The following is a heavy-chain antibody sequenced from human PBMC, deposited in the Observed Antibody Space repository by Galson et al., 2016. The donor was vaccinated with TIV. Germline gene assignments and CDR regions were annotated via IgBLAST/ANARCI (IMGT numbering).Heavy chain of an antibody. V-gene: IGHV3-9*01. Sequence: SLRLSCAASGFTFDDYAMHWVRQAPGKGLEWVSGISWNRGNIAYADSVKGRFTITRDNVKKSLYLQMNSVRADDTAVYYCAKEAGTDYYYGMDVWGQGTTVTVSS. CDR2: ISWNRGNI. J-gene: IGHJ6*02. CDR3: AKEAGTDYYYGMDV. D-gene: IGHD1/OR15-1a*01. CDR1: GFTFDDYA.